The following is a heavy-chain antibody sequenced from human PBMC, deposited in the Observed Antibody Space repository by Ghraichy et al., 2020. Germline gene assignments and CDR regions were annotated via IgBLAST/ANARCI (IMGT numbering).Heavy chain of an antibody. D-gene: IGHD5-18*01. V-gene: IGHV4-34*01. J-gene: IGHJ4*02. CDR3: ATLYNYGIVDY. Sequence: SQTLSLTCAVYGGSFSGHYWSWIRQPPGKGLEWIGEINHSGDTNYNPSLKSRVTISVDTSKNQFSLNLSSVTAADTAVYYCATLYNYGIVDYRGQGTLVTVSS. CDR1: GGSFSGHY. CDR2: INHSGDT.